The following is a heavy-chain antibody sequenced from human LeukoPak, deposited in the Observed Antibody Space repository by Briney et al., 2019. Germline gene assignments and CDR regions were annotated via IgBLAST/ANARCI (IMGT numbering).Heavy chain of an antibody. V-gene: IGHV3-48*03. J-gene: IGHJ4*02. CDR1: GFAFCSYE. D-gene: IGHD3-22*01. Sequence: PGGSLRLSCPASGFAFCSYEMNWVRQVPGKGLEWISFISGSGNTMFYADSVKGRFTLSRDNAKNSLYLQMNSLRVEDTAVYYCARDESSGYYNFDYWGQGTLVTVSS. CDR2: ISGSGNTM. CDR3: ARDESSGYYNFDY.